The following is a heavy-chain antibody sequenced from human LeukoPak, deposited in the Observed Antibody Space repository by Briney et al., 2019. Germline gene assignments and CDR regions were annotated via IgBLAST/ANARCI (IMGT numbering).Heavy chain of an antibody. V-gene: IGHV4-38-2*01. CDR3: ARWGVSAGNQNWFDP. J-gene: IGHJ5*02. Sequence: PGGSLRLSCAASGFTFSSYSMNWVRQAPGKGLEWIGSIYHSGSTYYNPSLKSRVTISVDTSKNQFSLKLSSVTAADTAVYYCARWGVSAGNQNWFDPWGQGTLVTVSS. D-gene: IGHD3-16*01. CDR2: IYHSGST. CDR1: GFTFSSYS.